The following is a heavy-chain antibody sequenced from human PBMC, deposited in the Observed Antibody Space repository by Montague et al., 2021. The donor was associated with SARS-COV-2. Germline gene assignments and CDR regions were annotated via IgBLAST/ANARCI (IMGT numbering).Heavy chain of an antibody. Sequence: SETLSLTCTVSGGSISSSSYYWGWIRQPPGKGLEWIGSIHYSGSTYYNPSLKGRVTISVDTSKNQFSLKLSSVTAADTAVYYCASPTDYYNSSGSDAFTIWAKGQWSPSLQ. D-gene: IGHD3-22*01. CDR3: ASPTDYYNSSGSDAFTI. J-gene: IGHJ3*02. V-gene: IGHV4-39*01. CDR2: IHYSGST. CDR1: GGSISSSSYY.